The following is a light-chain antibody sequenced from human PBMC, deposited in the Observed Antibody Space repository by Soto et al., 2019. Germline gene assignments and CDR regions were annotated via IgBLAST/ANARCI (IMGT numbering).Light chain of an antibody. J-gene: IGKJ1*01. CDR3: QQYNSYSYSQT. CDR1: QSISSW. CDR2: KAS. Sequence: DIQMTQSPSTLSASVGDRVTITCRASQSISSWLAWYQQKPGKAPRLMIYKASSLESGVPSRFSGSGSGTEFTLTISSLQPDDFATYYCQQYNSYSYSQTFGQGTKVEIK. V-gene: IGKV1-5*03.